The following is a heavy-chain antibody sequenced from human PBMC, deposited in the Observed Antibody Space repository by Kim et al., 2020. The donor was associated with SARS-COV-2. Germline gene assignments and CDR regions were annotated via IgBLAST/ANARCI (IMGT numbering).Heavy chain of an antibody. J-gene: IGHJ4*02. V-gene: IGHV3-23*01. D-gene: IGHD3-3*01. CDR3: AKRRFCTDLYYFDY. Sequence: YTESVKGRFTISRDNSKNTLYLQMDSLRVEDTAVYYCAKRRFCTDLYYFDYWGQGSLVTVSS.